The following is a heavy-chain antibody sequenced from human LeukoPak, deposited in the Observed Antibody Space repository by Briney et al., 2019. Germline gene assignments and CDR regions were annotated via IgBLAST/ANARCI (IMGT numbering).Heavy chain of an antibody. CDR3: ATTSGGTYGDYYFDY. CDR2: FDPEDGET. V-gene: IGHV1-24*01. CDR1: GYTLTELS. D-gene: IGHD4-17*01. J-gene: IGHJ4*02. Sequence: ASVKVSCKVSGYTLTELSMHWVRQAPGKGLEWMRGFDPEDGETIYAQKFQGRVTMTEDISTDTAYMELSSLRSEDTAVYYCATTSGGTYGDYYFDYWGQGTLVTVSS.